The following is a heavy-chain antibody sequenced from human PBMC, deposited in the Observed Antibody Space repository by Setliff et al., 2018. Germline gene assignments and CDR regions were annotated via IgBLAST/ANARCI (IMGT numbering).Heavy chain of an antibody. V-gene: IGHV1-69*13. CDR3: ASGCTSCYGGISAENYFDY. D-gene: IGHD2-2*01. CDR2: IIPIFGTA. CDR1: GGTFSSYA. Sequence: SVKVSCKASGGTFSSYAISWVRQAPGQGLEWMGGIIPIFGTANYAQKLQGRVTITADESTSTAYMELSSLRSEDTAVYYCASGCTSCYGGISAENYFDYWGQGTLVTVSS. J-gene: IGHJ4*02.